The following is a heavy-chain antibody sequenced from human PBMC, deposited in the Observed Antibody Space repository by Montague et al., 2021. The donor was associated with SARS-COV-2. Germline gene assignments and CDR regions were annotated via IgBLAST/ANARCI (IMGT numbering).Heavy chain of an antibody. CDR1: GFTFSSYE. CDR2: ISSSGSTI. V-gene: IGHV3-48*03. J-gene: IGHJ6*02. Sequence: SLRLSCAASGFTFSSYEMNLVRQAPGKGLEWVSYISSSGSTIYYADSVKGRFTISRDNAKNSLYLQMNSLRAEDTAVYYCARGGTYYDFWSGFYNYYYAMDVWGQGTTVTVSS. D-gene: IGHD3-3*01. CDR3: ARGGTYYDFWSGFYNYYYAMDV.